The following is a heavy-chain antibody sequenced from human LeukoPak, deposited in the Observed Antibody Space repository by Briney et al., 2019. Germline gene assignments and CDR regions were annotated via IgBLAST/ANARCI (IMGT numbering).Heavy chain of an antibody. Sequence: GASVKVSCKTSGFTSASSAMRWVRQARGQRLEWIGWIVVGSGNTNYAQKLQERVTVTRDMSTGTAYMELSSLRSEDTAVYYCVAGTRVVGATWGLDYWGQGTLVTVSS. CDR3: VAGTRVVGATWGLDY. J-gene: IGHJ4*02. CDR2: IVVGSGNT. V-gene: IGHV1-58*02. D-gene: IGHD1-26*01. CDR1: GFTSASSA.